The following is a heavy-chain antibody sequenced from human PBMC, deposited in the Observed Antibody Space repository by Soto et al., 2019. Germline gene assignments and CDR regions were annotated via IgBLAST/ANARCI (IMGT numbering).Heavy chain of an antibody. J-gene: IGHJ5*02. CDR2: IYWNDDK. Sequence: QITLKESGPTLVKPTQTLTLTCTFSGFSLTTSGVGVGWIRQPPGKALEWLALIYWNDDKRYSPSLKSRLTITKDTSKNQVVLAMTNMDPVDTATYYCAHHTITPATNRFDPWGLGTLVTVSS. CDR3: AHHTITPATNRFDP. CDR1: GFSLTTSGVG. D-gene: IGHD2-2*01. V-gene: IGHV2-5*01.